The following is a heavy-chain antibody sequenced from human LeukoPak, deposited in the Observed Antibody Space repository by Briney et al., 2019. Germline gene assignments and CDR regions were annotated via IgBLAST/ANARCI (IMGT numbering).Heavy chain of an antibody. CDR2: IYSGGST. J-gene: IGHJ6*03. CDR3: ARGKNGDYSFLYYYYMDV. D-gene: IGHD4-17*01. Sequence: GGSLRLSCAASGFTVSSNYMSWVRQAPGKGLEWVSVIYSGGSTYYADSVKGRFTISRDNSKNTLYLQMNSLRAEDTAVYYCARGKNGDYSFLYYYYMDVWGKGTTVTVSS. V-gene: IGHV3-53*01. CDR1: GFTVSSNY.